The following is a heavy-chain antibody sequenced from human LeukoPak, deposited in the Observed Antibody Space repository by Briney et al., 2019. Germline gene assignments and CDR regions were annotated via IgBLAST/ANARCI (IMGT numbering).Heavy chain of an antibody. Sequence: GGSLRLSCAASGFTFSDYYMIWIRQAPGKGLEWVSYIIGSSTYTNYADSVKGRFIISRDNAKNSLYLQMNSLRAEDTAVYYCARSDSGWLDYWGQGTLVTVSS. CDR3: ARSDSGWLDY. CDR1: GFTFSDYY. V-gene: IGHV3-11*03. J-gene: IGHJ4*02. D-gene: IGHD6-19*01. CDR2: IIGSSTYT.